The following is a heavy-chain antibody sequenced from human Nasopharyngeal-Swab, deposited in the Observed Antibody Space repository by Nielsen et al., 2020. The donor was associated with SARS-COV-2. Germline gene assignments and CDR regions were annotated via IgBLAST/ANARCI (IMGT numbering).Heavy chain of an antibody. J-gene: IGHJ4*02. V-gene: IGHV3-21*01. Sequence: WIRQPPGKGLEWVSSISSSSSYIYYADSVKGRFTISRDNAKNSLYLQMNSLRAEDTAVYYCARDLSGYWVSFDCWGQGTLVTVSS. CDR3: ARDLSGYWVSFDC. CDR2: ISSSSSYI. D-gene: IGHD5-12*01.